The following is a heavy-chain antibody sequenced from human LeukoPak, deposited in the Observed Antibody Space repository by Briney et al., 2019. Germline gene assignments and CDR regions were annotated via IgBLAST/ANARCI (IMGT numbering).Heavy chain of an antibody. CDR3: ARVDATSLAVHY. V-gene: IGHV1-2*02. CDR1: GYTFTRYY. Sequence: GASVKVSCKTSGYTFTRYYLNWVRQAPGQGLEWMGRINPNTGGTDSGQKFQGRVTMTRDTSISTAYMELSSLTFGDTAVYYCARVDATSLAVHYWGQGTLVTVSS. J-gene: IGHJ4*02. CDR2: INPNTGGT. D-gene: IGHD6-19*01.